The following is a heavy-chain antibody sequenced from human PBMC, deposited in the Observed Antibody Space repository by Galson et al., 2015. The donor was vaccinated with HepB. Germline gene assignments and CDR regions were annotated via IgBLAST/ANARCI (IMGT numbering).Heavy chain of an antibody. V-gene: IGHV5-51*03. Sequence: QSGAEVKKPGESLKISCKASGYYSPTYWIGWVRQMPGKGLEWMGIIYPGDSDTRYSPSFQGQVTISADTSINTAYLHWNSLKASDTAMYYCARTYCGADCLDAFDVWGQGTMVSVSS. CDR2: IYPGDSDT. CDR1: GYYSPTYW. D-gene: IGHD2-21*02. CDR3: ARTYCGADCLDAFDV. J-gene: IGHJ3*01.